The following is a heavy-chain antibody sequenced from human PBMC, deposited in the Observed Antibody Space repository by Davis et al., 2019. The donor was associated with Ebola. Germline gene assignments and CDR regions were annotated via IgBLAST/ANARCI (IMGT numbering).Heavy chain of an antibody. CDR1: GFTFSSYS. CDR2: ISSSSSTI. J-gene: IGHJ4*02. CDR3: AREGIAARLSRFGFDY. D-gene: IGHD6-6*01. V-gene: IGHV3-48*02. Sequence: PGGSLRLSCAASGFTFSSYSMNWVRQAPGKGLEWISYISSSSSTIYYADSVKGRFTIPRDNAKKSLYLKMNSLRDEDTAVYYCAREGIAARLSRFGFDYWGQGTLVTVSS.